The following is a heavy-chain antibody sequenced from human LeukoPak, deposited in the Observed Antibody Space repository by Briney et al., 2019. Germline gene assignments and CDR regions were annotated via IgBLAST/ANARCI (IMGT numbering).Heavy chain of an antibody. D-gene: IGHD2-21*01. J-gene: IGHJ4*01. V-gene: IGHV4-4*07. CDR1: GGSISGYF. Sequence: SETLSPTCTVSGGSISGYFWSWIRQPAGKGLEWIGRIYTSRTTNYNPSLASRVTLSIDTSKNQFSLKLTSVTAADTAVYYCARLVRGSASYFDHWGHGTPVTVSS. CDR2: IYTSRTT. CDR3: ARLVRGSASYFDH.